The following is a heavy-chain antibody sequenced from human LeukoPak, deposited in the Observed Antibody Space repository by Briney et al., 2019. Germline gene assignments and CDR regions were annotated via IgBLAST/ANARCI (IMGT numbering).Heavy chain of an antibody. D-gene: IGHD3-22*01. Sequence: SETLSLTCTVSGGSISTYYWSRIRQPPGKGLEWIGYIYYSGSTNYNPSLKSRVTISVDTSKNQFSLKLSSVTAADTAVYYCARGSEYYYDSGNFDYWGQGTLVTASS. J-gene: IGHJ4*02. CDR2: IYYSGST. CDR3: ARGSEYYYDSGNFDY. V-gene: IGHV4-59*01. CDR1: GGSISTYY.